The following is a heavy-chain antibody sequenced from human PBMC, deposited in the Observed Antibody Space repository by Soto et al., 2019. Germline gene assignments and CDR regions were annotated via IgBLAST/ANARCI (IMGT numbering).Heavy chain of an antibody. CDR2: ISAYNGNT. D-gene: IGHD6-19*01. CDR3: ARDLDAYSSGWYGDY. V-gene: IGHV1-18*04. CDR1: GYTLTSYG. Sequence: ASVKVSCKASGYTLTSYGISWLRQSPGQGLEWMGWISAYNGNTNYAQKLQGRVTMTTDTSTSTAYMELRSLRSDDTAVYYCARDLDAYSSGWYGDYWGQGTLVTVSS. J-gene: IGHJ4*02.